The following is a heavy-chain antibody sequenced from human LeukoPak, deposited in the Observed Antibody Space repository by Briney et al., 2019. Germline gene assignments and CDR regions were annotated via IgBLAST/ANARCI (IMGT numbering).Heavy chain of an antibody. CDR1: GGSISSSSYY. CDR2: IYYSGST. J-gene: IGHJ4*02. Sequence: SETLSLTCTVSGGSISSSSYYWGWIRQPPGKGLEWIGSIYYSGSTYYNPSLKSRVTISVDTSKNQFSLKLSSVTAADTAMYYCARTATRLSAFDYWGQGTLVTVSS. D-gene: IGHD5-12*01. V-gene: IGHV4-39*01. CDR3: ARTATRLSAFDY.